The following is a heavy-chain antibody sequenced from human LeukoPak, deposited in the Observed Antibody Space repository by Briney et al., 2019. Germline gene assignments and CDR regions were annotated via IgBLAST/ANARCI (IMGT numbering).Heavy chain of an antibody. J-gene: IGHJ3*02. CDR1: GFVVSDTF. CDR2: IYARGNK. CDR3: ARPHNSSLDNAFDI. V-gene: IGHV3-53*01. Sequence: GGSLRLSCAASGFVVSDTFMSWFRQAPGKGLEWVSVIYARGNKFYADSVKGRFTISRDNSENTLYLQMNNLRAEDTAVYYCARPHNSSLDNAFDIWGQGTRVTVSS. D-gene: IGHD6-13*01.